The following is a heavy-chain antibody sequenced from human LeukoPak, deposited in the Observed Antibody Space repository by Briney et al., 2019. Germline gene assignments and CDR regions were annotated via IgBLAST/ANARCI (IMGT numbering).Heavy chain of an antibody. CDR3: ACLTTADAFDI. CDR1: GGPFTTYY. CDR2: VYHTGRT. J-gene: IGHJ3*02. D-gene: IGHD3-22*01. V-gene: IGHV4-34*01. Sequence: SETLSLTCAVYGGPFTTYYWSWIRQAPGKGLEWIGDVYHTGRTTYNPSLKSRVTISVDTSKNQFSLKLSSVTAADTAVYYCACLTTADAFDIWGQGTMVTVSS.